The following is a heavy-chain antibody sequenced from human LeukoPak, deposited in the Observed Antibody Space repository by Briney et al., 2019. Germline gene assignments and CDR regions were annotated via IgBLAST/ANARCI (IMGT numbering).Heavy chain of an antibody. Sequence: GGSLRLSCAASGFSISSSAMNWVRQAPGRGLEWVSSINNVASHIYYAGSVRGRFTISRDNAKNSVYLQMNSLRAEDTAVYYCTRDATYYLRYGYFDYWGQGTLVTVSS. CDR2: INNVASHI. CDR1: GFSISSSA. D-gene: IGHD2/OR15-2a*01. CDR3: TRDATYYLRYGYFDY. J-gene: IGHJ4*02. V-gene: IGHV3-21*01.